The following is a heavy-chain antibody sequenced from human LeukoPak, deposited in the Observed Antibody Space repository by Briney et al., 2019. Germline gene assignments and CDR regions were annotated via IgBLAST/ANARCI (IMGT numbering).Heavy chain of an antibody. Sequence: SETLSLTCAVYGGSFSGYYWGWIRQPPGKGLEWIGSVYYSGSTYHNPSLKSRVTISVDTSKNQFSLKLSSVTAADTAVYYCARVTGYMTEDYFDYWGQGTLVTVSS. D-gene: IGHD6-13*01. J-gene: IGHJ4*02. CDR3: ARVTGYMTEDYFDY. CDR1: GGSFSGYY. CDR2: VYYSGST. V-gene: IGHV4-34*01.